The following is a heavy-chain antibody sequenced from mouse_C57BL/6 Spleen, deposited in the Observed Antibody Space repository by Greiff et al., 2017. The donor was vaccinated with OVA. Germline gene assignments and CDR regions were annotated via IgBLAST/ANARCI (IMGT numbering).Heavy chain of an antibody. CDR3: VYSNWCAY. Sequence: EVKVVESGGGLVQPKGSLKLSCAASGFSFNTYAMNWVRQAPGKGLEWVARIRSKSNNYATYYADSVKDRFTISRDDSESMLYLQMNNLKTEDTAMYYCVYSNWCAYWGQGTLVTVSA. D-gene: IGHD2-5*01. CDR1: GFSFNTYA. CDR2: IRSKSNNYAT. V-gene: IGHV10-1*01. J-gene: IGHJ3*01.